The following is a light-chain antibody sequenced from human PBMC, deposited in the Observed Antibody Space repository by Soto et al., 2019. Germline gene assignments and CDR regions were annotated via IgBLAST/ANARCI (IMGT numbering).Light chain of an antibody. J-gene: IGLJ1*01. V-gene: IGLV2-14*03. CDR2: DIS. CDR1: SSDVGAYLS. CDR3: SAYTVSRTYV. Sequence: QSVLTQPASVSGSPGQSITISCTGTSSDVGAYLSVSWYRQHPGKAPKLIIYDISSRPSGVSNRFSASKSGNTASLTISGLQAEDEAHYYCSAYTVSRTYVFGTGTKVTV.